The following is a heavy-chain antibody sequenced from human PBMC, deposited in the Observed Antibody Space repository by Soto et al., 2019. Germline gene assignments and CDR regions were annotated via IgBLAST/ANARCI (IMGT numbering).Heavy chain of an antibody. Sequence: GGSLRLSCAASGFPLTNYWMHWVRQAPGKGLVWVSRVNSNGRSITYADSVKGRFAISRDSATNTLYLQMNSLRAEDTAVYYCARGGAPPAYYYHGMQVWGEVTTGTVS. V-gene: IGHV3-74*01. CDR1: GFPLTNYW. J-gene: IGHJ6*01. CDR3: ARGGAPPAYYYHGMQV. D-gene: IGHD1-26*01. CDR2: VNSNGRSI.